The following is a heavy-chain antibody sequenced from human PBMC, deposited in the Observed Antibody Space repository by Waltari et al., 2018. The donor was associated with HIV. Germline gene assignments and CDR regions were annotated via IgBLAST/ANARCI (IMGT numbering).Heavy chain of an antibody. D-gene: IGHD3-22*01. V-gene: IGHV3-30*01. CDR2: ISYDGSNK. J-gene: IGHJ3*02. CDR3: ARDQTMTRAFDI. CDR1: GFPFRRYD. Sequence: QVQLVESGGGVVQPGRSLRLSRGAPGFPFRRYDMHWVRQAPGKGLEWVAVISYDGSNKYYADSVKGRFTISRDNSKNTLYLQMNSLRAEDTAVYYCARDQTMTRAFDIWGQGTMVTVSS.